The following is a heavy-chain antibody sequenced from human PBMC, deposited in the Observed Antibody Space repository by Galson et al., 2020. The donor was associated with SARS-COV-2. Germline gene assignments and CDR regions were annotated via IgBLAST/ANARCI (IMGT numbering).Heavy chain of an antibody. V-gene: IGHV1-69*13. J-gene: IGHJ4*01. CDR2: IIPGFGST. CDR1: GGTFSTYA. CDR3: ARDQYRSGWYSVD. Sequence: SVKVSCKASGGTFSTYAFSWVRQAPGQGLEWMGGIIPGFGSTNYAQKFQGRVTITADESTRTAYMELGGLRSEDTAVYYCARDQYRSGWYSVDWGQGTLVTVSS. D-gene: IGHD6-19*01.